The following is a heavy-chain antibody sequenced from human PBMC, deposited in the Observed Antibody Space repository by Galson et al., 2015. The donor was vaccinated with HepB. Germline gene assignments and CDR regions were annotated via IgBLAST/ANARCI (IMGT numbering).Heavy chain of an antibody. CDR2: ININTGNP. V-gene: IGHV7-4-1*02. J-gene: IGHJ4*02. D-gene: IGHD2-15*01. Sequence: SVKVSCKASGYTFNTYAMNWVRQAPGQGLEWMGWININTGNPAYAQGFTGRFVFSLDTSVSTAYLQISSLKAEDTAVYYCARDRGSGSHFFDYWGQGTLVTVSS. CDR3: ARDRGSGSHFFDY. CDR1: GYTFNTYA.